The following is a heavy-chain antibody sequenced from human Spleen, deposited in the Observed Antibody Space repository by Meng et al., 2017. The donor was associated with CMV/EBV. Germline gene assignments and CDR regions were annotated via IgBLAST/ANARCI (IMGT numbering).Heavy chain of an antibody. Sequence: SVKVSCKASGGTFSSYAISWVRQAPGQGLEWMGGIIPILGIANYAQKFQGRVTITADKSTSTAHMELSSLRSEDTAVYYCARGFGYEAVAGGHYYYYGMDVWGQGTTVTVSS. J-gene: IGHJ6*02. D-gene: IGHD6-19*01. V-gene: IGHV1-69*10. CDR2: IIPILGIA. CDR3: ARGFGYEAVAGGHYYYYGMDV. CDR1: GGTFSSYA.